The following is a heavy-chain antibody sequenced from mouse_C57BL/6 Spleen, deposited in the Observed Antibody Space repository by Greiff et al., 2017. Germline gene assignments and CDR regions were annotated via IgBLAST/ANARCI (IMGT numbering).Heavy chain of an antibody. D-gene: IGHD6-1*01. J-gene: IGHJ2*01. Sequence: QVQLQQPGAELVRPGTSVKLSCKASGYTFTSYWMHWVKQRPGQGLEWIGVIDPSDSYTNYNQKFKGKATLTVDTSSSTAYMQLSSLTSEDSAVYYGAREASGLLPYFDYWGQGTTLTVSS. CDR1: GYTFTSYW. CDR3: AREASGLLPYFDY. V-gene: IGHV1-59*01. CDR2: IDPSDSYT.